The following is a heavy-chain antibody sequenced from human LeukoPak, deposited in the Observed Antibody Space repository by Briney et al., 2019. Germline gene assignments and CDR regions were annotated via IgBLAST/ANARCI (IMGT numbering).Heavy chain of an antibody. Sequence: SVKVSCKASGGTFSSYTISWVRQAPGQGLEWMGRIIPILGIANYAQKFQGRVTITADKSTSTAYMELSSLRSEDTAVYYCAKSGTMGLDCSSTSCYWRDGWGEQHNWFDPWGQGTLVTVSS. V-gene: IGHV1-69*02. CDR3: AKSGTMGLDCSSTSCYWRDGWGEQHNWFDP. J-gene: IGHJ5*02. D-gene: IGHD2-2*01. CDR2: IIPILGIA. CDR1: GGTFSSYT.